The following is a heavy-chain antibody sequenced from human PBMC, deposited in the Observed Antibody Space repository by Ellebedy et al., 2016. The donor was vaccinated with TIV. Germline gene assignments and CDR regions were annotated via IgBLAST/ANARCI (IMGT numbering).Heavy chain of an antibody. CDR2: ISSSAINT. D-gene: IGHD2-15*01. V-gene: IGHV3-23*01. Sequence: GESLKISCAASGFTFSKYCMSWVRHVPGKGLEWVAVISSSAINTYYADSVRGRFTISRDNSKNTLYLQLDSLRAEDTAVYYCAKGLGCSGGDCYSGHAFDIWGQGTMVTVSS. CDR3: AKGLGCSGGDCYSGHAFDI. CDR1: GFTFSKYC. J-gene: IGHJ3*02.